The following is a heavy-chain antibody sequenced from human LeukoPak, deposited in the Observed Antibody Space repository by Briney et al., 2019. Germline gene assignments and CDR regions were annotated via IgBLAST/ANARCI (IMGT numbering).Heavy chain of an antibody. V-gene: IGHV4-34*01. CDR3: ARKRNVVPAAIGYFDY. CDR2: INHSGST. CDR1: GGSFSGYY. Sequence: SETLSLTCAVHGGSFSGYYWSWIRQPPGKGLEWIGEINHSGSTNYNPSLKSRVTISVDTSKNQFSLKLSSVTAADTAVYYCARKRNVVPAAIGYFDYWGQGTLVTVSS. D-gene: IGHD2-2*02. J-gene: IGHJ4*02.